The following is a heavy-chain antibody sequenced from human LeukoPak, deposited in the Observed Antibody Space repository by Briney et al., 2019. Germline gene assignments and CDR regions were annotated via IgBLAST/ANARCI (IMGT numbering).Heavy chain of an antibody. Sequence: GESLKISCNGSGYSFTNYWIGWVRQMPGKGLEWMGIIYPGDSDTRYSPSFQGQVPISADRSISTAYLQWSSLKASDTAMYYCARHLFGSGNYYSDYWGQGTLVTVSS. CDR3: ARHLFGSGNYYSDY. V-gene: IGHV5-51*01. CDR1: GYSFTNYW. J-gene: IGHJ4*02. CDR2: IYPGDSDT. D-gene: IGHD1-26*01.